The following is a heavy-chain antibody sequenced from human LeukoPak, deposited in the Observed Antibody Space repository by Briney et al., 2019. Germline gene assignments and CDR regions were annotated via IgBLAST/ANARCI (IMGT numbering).Heavy chain of an antibody. D-gene: IGHD2-15*01. Sequence: GESLRLSCAASGFIFNKAWMNWVRQAPGKGPEWVGRIKSKNDGGTADYGSPVKGRFTISRDDSKNTLYLQMNSLISDDTAIYYCTPVMVEDRGFWGQGTLVTVSS. V-gene: IGHV3-15*01. J-gene: IGHJ4*02. CDR2: IKSKNDGGTA. CDR1: GFIFNKAW. CDR3: TPVMVEDRGF.